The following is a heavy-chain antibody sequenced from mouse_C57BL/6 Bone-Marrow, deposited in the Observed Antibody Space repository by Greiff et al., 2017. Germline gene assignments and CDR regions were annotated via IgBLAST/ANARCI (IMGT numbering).Heavy chain of an antibody. CDR3: AREGDYYAMDY. J-gene: IGHJ4*01. D-gene: IGHD3-3*01. CDR1: GYSITSGYD. Sequence: EVMLVESGPGMVKPSQSLSLTCTVTGYSITSGYDWHWIRHFPGNKLEWMGYISYSGSTNYNPSLKSRISITHDTSKNHFFLKLNSVTTEDTATYYCAREGDYYAMDYWGQGTSVTVSS. V-gene: IGHV3-1*01. CDR2: ISYSGST.